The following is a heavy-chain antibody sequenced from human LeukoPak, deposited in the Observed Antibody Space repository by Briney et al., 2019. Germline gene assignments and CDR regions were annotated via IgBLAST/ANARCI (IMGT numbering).Heavy chain of an antibody. CDR2: IKKQTDGGTT. CDR1: GFSFSKAR. Sequence: GGFLRLSRAGAGFSFSKARERLGRHAPGEGVGMVWPIKKQTDGGTTDYGAPVKGRFTISRDDSENTLFLQMNSLKTEDTAVYFCTTSNYYYDSGSRPVEFWGQGTLATVSS. D-gene: IGHD3-10*01. V-gene: IGHV3-15*01. CDR3: TTSNYYYDSGSRPVEF. J-gene: IGHJ4*02.